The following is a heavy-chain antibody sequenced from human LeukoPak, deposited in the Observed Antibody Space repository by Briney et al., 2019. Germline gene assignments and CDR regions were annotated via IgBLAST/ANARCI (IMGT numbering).Heavy chain of an antibody. D-gene: IGHD2-15*01. CDR3: AKGWRSYGMDV. J-gene: IGHJ6*02. Sequence: GGSLRLSCAASGFTFSSYGMHWVRQAPGKGLEWVAVISYDGSNKYYADSVKGRFTISRDNSKNTLYLQMNSLRAEDTAVYYCAKGWRSYGMDVWAKGPRSPSP. CDR1: GFTFSSYG. V-gene: IGHV3-30*18. CDR2: ISYDGSNK.